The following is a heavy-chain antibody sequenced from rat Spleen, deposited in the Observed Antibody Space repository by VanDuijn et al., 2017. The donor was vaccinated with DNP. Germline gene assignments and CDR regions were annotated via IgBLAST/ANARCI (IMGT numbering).Heavy chain of an antibody. D-gene: IGHD1-6*01. V-gene: IGHV5-46*01. Sequence: EVQLVESGGGLVQPGRSMKLSCAASGFTFHIFPMAWVRQAPTKGLEWVATISTSGGSTYYRNSVKDRFTISRDNAKSTLYLQMNSLRSEDTATYYCASRIMYTTDDYEAYWGQGVMVTVSS. CDR2: ISTSGGST. J-gene: IGHJ2*01. CDR3: ASRIMYTTDDYEAY. CDR1: GFTFHIFP.